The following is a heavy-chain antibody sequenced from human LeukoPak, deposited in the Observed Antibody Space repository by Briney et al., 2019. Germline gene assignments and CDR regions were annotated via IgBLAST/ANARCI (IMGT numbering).Heavy chain of an antibody. CDR2: FYYSGST. D-gene: IGHD6-13*01. CDR3: ARSHASYTSSWRFSYYFDH. CDR1: GGPISRYY. J-gene: IGHJ4*02. V-gene: IGHV4-59*08. Sequence: SETLSLPCTVSGGPISRYYWIWTRQPPGKGLEGIGYFYYSGSTNYNPSLKSRLAISVDTSKNQFSLKLSSVTAADTAVYYCARSHASYTSSWRFSYYFDHWGQRNLVSLSS.